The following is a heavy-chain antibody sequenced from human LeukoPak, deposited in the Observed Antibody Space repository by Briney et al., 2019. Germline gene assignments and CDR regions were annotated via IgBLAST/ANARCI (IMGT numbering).Heavy chain of an antibody. CDR2: IYYSGST. CDR1: GGSISSGGYY. J-gene: IGHJ6*02. Sequence: SQTLSLTCTVSGGSISSGGYYWSWIRQHPGKGLEWIGYIYYSGSTYYNPSLKSRVTISVDTSKNQFSLKLSSVTAADTAVYYCARTTGTTSRYGMDVWGQGTTVTVSS. CDR3: ARTTGTTSRYGMDV. D-gene: IGHD1-1*01. V-gene: IGHV4-31*03.